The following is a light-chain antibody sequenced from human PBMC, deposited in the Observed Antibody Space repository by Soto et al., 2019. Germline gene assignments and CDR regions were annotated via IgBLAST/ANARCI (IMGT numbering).Light chain of an antibody. V-gene: IGLV2-8*01. CDR3: SSYAGSDNFV. CDR1: SSDVGGYNY. J-gene: IGLJ1*01. CDR2: EVN. Sequence: QSVLTQPPSASGSPGQSVTLSCTETSSDVGGYNYVSWYQQHPGKAPKLMIYEVNKRPSGVPDRFSGSKSGNSASLTVSGLQAEDEADYYCSSYAGSDNFVFGTGTKVTVL.